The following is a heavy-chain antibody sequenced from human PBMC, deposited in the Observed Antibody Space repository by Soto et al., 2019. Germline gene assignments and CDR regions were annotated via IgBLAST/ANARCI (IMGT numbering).Heavy chain of an antibody. V-gene: IGHV4-39*01. CDR2: IYYSGST. CDR1: GGSLSSSSYY. Sequence: PSETLSLTCTVSGGSLSSSSYYWGWLRQPPGKGLEWIGSIYYSGSTYYNPSLKSRVTISVDTSKNQFSLKLSSVTAADTAVYYCARIPRAYDILTGYYPVWFDYWGQGTLVTVSS. D-gene: IGHD3-9*01. CDR3: ARIPRAYDILTGYYPVWFDY. J-gene: IGHJ4*02.